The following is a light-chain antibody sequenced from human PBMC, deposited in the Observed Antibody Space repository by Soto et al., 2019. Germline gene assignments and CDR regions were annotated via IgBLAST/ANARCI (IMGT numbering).Light chain of an antibody. J-gene: IGKJ2*01. CDR1: QGITNY. Sequence: EVVLTQSPATLSLSPGERATLSCGASQGITNYLAWFQQKPGQAPRLLLYDASNRATGVPARFSGSGSGTDFTRTISSLEPEDFAVYYCQHRRTFGQGTKLEIK. CDR2: DAS. CDR3: QHRRT. V-gene: IGKV3D-11*01.